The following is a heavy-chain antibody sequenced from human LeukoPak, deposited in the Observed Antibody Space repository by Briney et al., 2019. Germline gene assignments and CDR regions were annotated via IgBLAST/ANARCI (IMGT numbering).Heavy chain of an antibody. J-gene: IGHJ5*02. CDR3: GRDLGGRGGA. Sequence: GGSLRLSSAASGFTFSTYAMSWVRQAPGRGLEWVSAISGSGGVTYYADSVKGRFTISRDNAKDTLYLQMNSLRPEDTAVYYCGRDLGGRGGAWGQGTLVTVSS. CDR2: ISGSGGVT. CDR1: GFTFSTYA. D-gene: IGHD1-26*01. V-gene: IGHV3-23*01.